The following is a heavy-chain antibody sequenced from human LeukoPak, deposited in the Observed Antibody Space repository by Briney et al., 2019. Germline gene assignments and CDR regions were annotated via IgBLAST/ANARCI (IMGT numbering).Heavy chain of an antibody. Sequence: PSGTLSLPCPVSGGSTSSYYWSWIRPPPGKGLEWIGYIYYSGSTNYNPSLKSRVTISVDTSKNQFSLKRSSVTAADTAVYYCARLGRTSYWYFDLWGRGTLVTVSS. J-gene: IGHJ2*01. CDR2: IYYSGST. CDR1: GGSTSSYY. V-gene: IGHV4-59*08. CDR3: ARLGRTSYWYFDL. D-gene: IGHD2-2*01.